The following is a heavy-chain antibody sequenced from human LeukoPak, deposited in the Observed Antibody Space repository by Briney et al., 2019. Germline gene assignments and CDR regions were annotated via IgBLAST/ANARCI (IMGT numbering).Heavy chain of an antibody. CDR3: AKEVATIRVWFDP. Sequence: GALRLSCVASEFTFRSYDMHWVRQAPGKGLEWVAVISYDGSNKDYADSVKGRFTISRDNTKNTLFLQMNSLRAEDTAVYYCAKEVATIRVWFDPWGQGTLVTVSS. CDR1: EFTFRSYD. D-gene: IGHD5-12*01. CDR2: ISYDGSNK. V-gene: IGHV3-30*18. J-gene: IGHJ5*02.